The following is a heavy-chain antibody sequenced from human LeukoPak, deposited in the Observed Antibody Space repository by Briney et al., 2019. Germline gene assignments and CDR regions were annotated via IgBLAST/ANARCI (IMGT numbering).Heavy chain of an antibody. D-gene: IGHD3-22*01. Sequence: PSETLSLTCTVSGGSISSCYWSWIRQPAGKGLEWIGRIYTSGSTNYNPSLKSRVTMSVDTSKNQFSLKLSSVTAADTAVYYCARDHTDPYYYDSSGYSSFLAFDIWGQGTMVTVSS. CDR3: ARDHTDPYYYDSSGYSSFLAFDI. J-gene: IGHJ3*02. CDR1: GGSISSCY. CDR2: IYTSGST. V-gene: IGHV4-4*07.